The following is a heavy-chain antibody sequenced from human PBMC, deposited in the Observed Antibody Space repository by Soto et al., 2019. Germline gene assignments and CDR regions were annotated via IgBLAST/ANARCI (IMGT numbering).Heavy chain of an antibody. D-gene: IGHD6-13*01. CDR3: ASAAGYSSSRYWYFDL. V-gene: IGHV1-69*01. CDR2: IIPIFGTA. CDR1: GGTFSSYA. J-gene: IGHJ2*01. Sequence: QVQLVQSGAEVQKPGSSVKASCKASGGTFSSYAISWVRQAPGQGLEWMGGIIPIFGTANYAQKFQGRVTITADESTRAAYMELSSLISEETAVYYCASAAGYSSSRYWYFDLLLRGTLLTVSS.